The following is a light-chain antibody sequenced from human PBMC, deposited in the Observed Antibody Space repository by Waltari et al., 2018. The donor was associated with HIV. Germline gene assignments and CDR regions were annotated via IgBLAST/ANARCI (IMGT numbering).Light chain of an antibody. CDR1: SSNIGAGYD. CDR3: QSYDSSLSGYV. V-gene: IGLV1-40*01. Sequence: QSVLTQPPSVSGAPGQRVAISCTGSSSNIGAGYDVHWYQQLPGTAPKLHIYGNTNRPSGVPDRFSGAKSGTAASLAITGLQAEDGADYFCQSYDSSLSGYVFGTGTKVTVL. CDR2: GNT. J-gene: IGLJ1*01.